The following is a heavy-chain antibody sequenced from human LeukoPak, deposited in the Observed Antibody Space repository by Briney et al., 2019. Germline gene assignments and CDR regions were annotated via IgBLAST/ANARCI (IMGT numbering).Heavy chain of an antibody. V-gene: IGHV3-23*01. CDR2: ISVSGVST. D-gene: IGHD1-26*01. J-gene: IGHJ4*02. Sequence: PGGSLRLSCAASGVSFSNCAMSWVRQAPGKGLEWVSAISVSGVSTYYADSVKGRFTISRDNSRKTLYLQMNSLRAEDTAIYYCAKDGNGSGTYYFDYWGQGTLVAVSS. CDR1: GVSFSNCA. CDR3: AKDGNGSGTYYFDY.